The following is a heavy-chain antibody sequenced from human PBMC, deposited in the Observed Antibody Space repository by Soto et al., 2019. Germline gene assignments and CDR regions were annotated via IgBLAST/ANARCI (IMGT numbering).Heavy chain of an antibody. CDR2: IYYSGST. Sequence: KPSETLSLTCTVSGGSISSYYWSWIRQPPGKGLEWIGYIYYSGSTNYNPSLKSRVTISVDTSKNQFSLKLSSVTAADTAVYYCARAYTAMVDFDYWGQGTLVTVSS. CDR3: ARAYTAMVDFDY. D-gene: IGHD5-18*01. V-gene: IGHV4-59*01. J-gene: IGHJ4*02. CDR1: GGSISSYY.